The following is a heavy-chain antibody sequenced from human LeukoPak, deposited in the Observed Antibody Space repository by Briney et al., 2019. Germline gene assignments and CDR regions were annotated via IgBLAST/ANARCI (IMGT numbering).Heavy chain of an antibody. Sequence: GGSLRLSCTASGLTVSGNYMTWVRQPPGKGLEWVSIIYTAGMTDYADSVKGRFTISRDNSKNILYLQMNSLRAEDTAVYYCSRVFVSSHFDYWGQGTLVTVSS. CDR3: SRVFVSSHFDY. CDR2: IYTAGMT. J-gene: IGHJ4*02. D-gene: IGHD5/OR15-5a*01. V-gene: IGHV3-66*01. CDR1: GLTVSGNY.